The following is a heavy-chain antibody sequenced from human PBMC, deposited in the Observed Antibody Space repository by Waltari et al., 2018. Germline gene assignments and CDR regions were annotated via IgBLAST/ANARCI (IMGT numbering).Heavy chain of an antibody. CDR2: ISGSGGST. V-gene: IGHV3-23*01. J-gene: IGHJ4*02. Sequence: EVQLLESGGGLVQPGGSLRLSCAASGFTFSSYAMSWVRQAPGKGLELVSAISGSGGSTYYADSVKGRFTISRDNSKNTLYLQMNSLRAEDTAVYYCAKDPNYDFWSGPPSFDYWGQGTLVTVSS. CDR1: GFTFSSYA. CDR3: AKDPNYDFWSGPPSFDY. D-gene: IGHD3-3*01.